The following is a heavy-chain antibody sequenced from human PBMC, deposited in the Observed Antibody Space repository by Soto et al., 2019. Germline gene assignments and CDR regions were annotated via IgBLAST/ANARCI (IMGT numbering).Heavy chain of an antibody. J-gene: IGHJ6*02. CDR3: ASTNLVVVVAANYYGMDV. D-gene: IGHD2-15*01. CDR2: IIPIFGTA. Sequence: QVQLVQSGAEVKKPGSSVKVSCKASGGTFSSYAISWVRQAPGQGLEWMGGIIPIFGTANYAQKLQGRVTITSDESTSTAYMELSSLRSEDTAVYYCASTNLVVVVAANYYGMDVWGQGTTVTVSS. V-gene: IGHV1-69*01. CDR1: GGTFSSYA.